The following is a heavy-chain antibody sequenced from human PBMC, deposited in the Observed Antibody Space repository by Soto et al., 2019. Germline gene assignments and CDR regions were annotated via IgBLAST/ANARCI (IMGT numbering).Heavy chain of an antibody. D-gene: IGHD1-26*01. CDR1: GDSVSSNSAA. CDR2: TYYRSKWYN. J-gene: IGHJ6*03. V-gene: IGHV6-1*01. CDR3: ARAILGGSGSYYYYYYMDV. Sequence: QSQTLSLTCAISGDSVSSNSAAWNWIRQSPSRGLEWLGRTYYRSKWYNDYAVSVKSRITINPDTSKNQFSLQLNSVTPEDTAVYYCARAILGGSGSYYYYYYMDVWGKGTTVTVSS.